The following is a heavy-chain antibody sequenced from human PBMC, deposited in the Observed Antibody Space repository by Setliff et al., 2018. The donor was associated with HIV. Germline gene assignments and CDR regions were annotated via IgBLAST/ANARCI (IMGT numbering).Heavy chain of an antibody. J-gene: IGHJ4*02. Sequence: SETLSLTCTVSGDSISGYYWSWIRQPAGKGLEWIGRIYISGSTNYNPSFESRVTMSIDTSKNQFSLKLSSVTAADTAVYYCARGGGTGSFDYWGQGTLVTVSS. CDR2: IYISGST. V-gene: IGHV4-4*07. CDR3: ARGGGTGSFDY. D-gene: IGHD3-16*01. CDR1: GDSISGYY.